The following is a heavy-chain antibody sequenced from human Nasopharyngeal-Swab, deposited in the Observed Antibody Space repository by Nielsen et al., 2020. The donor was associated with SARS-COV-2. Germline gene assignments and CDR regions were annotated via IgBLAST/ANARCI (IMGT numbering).Heavy chain of an antibody. CDR2: INPSGGST. V-gene: IGHV1-46*01. J-gene: IGHJ6*02. CDR1: DYTFTSYY. CDR3: ARGGLSFPPDGLDV. Sequence: ASVKVSCKASDYTFTSYYMHWVRQAPGQGLEWMGIINPSGGSTSCAQRFQGRVTLTRDTSTSTLYMELSSLRSEDTAVYYCARGGLSFPPDGLDVWGQGTTVTVSS. D-gene: IGHD3-16*01.